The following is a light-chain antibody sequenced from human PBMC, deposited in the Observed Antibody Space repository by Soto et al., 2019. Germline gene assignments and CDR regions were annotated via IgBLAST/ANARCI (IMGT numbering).Light chain of an antibody. CDR2: GAS. Sequence: EIVLTQSPGTLSLSPGERATLSCRASQSSPYLAWYQQKPGLSPRLLIYGASSRAAGVPDRFSGSGSGTDFKLTISRVQPEDFAVSYCQQYGSSTSLAFGGGPKVESK. J-gene: IGKJ4*01. CDR3: QQYGSSTSLA. CDR1: QSSPY. V-gene: IGKV3-20*01.